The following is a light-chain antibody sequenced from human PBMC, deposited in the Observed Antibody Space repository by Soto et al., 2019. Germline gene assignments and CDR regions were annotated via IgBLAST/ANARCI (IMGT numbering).Light chain of an antibody. CDR1: QTVATN. J-gene: IGKJ5*01. CDR2: GAS. V-gene: IGKV3-15*01. Sequence: EIVLTQSPATLSLSPGERATLSCRASQTVATNLAWYQQKPGQAPRLLIYGASTRDTGIPARFSGSGSGTEFTLTISSLQSEDFATYYRQQLNSYPLTFGQGTRLEIK. CDR3: QQLNSYPLT.